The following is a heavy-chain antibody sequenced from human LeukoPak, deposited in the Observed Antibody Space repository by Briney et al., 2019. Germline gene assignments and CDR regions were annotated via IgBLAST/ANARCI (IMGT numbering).Heavy chain of an antibody. J-gene: IGHJ4*02. D-gene: IGHD3-16*01. CDR1: GFTFSSNE. CDR2: ISSSGDTI. CDR3: ARGRTYYDYVWGRSLDY. Sequence: PGGSLRVSCVIPGFTFSSNEMNWVRQAPGKGLEWVSYISSSGDTIYYADSVKGRFTISRDNAKNSLYLQMNSLGAEDTAVYYCARGRTYYDYVWGRSLDYWGQGTLVTASS. V-gene: IGHV3-48*03.